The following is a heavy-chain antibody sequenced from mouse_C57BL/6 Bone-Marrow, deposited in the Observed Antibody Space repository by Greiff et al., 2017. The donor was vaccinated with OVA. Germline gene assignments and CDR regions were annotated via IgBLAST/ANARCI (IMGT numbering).Heavy chain of an antibody. CDR3: ARGFLIPPWYFDV. CDR1: GYAFSSYW. V-gene: IGHV1-80*01. CDR2: IYPGDGDT. Sequence: VQLQQSGAELVKPGASVKISCKASGYAFSSYWMNWVKQRPGKGLEWIGQIYPGDGDTNYNGKFKGKATLTADKSSSTAYMQLSSLTSEDSAVYFCARGFLIPPWYFDVWGTGTTVTVSS. D-gene: IGHD2-4*01. J-gene: IGHJ1*03.